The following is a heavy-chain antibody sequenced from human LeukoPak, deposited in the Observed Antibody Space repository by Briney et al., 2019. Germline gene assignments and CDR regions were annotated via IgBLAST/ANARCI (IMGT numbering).Heavy chain of an antibody. V-gene: IGHV3-21*01. CDR2: ISNSGNYI. CDR1: GFTFSSYS. D-gene: IGHD6-13*01. CDR3: ARDRWQQLVPDY. J-gene: IGHJ4*02. Sequence: GGSLRLSCAASGFTFSSYSMNWVRQVPGKGLEWVSSISNSGNYIYYIDSVKGRFTVSRDNAKNSLYLQMNSLRAEDTAVYYCARDRWQQLVPDYWGQGILVTVSS.